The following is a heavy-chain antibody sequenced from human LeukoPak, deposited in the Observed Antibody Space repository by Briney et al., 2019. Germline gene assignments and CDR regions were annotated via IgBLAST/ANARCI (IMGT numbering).Heavy chain of an antibody. J-gene: IGHJ4*02. V-gene: IGHV3-30*02. CDR2: IRYDGSNK. CDR1: GFAFSSYG. CDR3: ANAADSYYYGSGSYLDY. Sequence: PGGSLRLSCAASGFAFSSYGMHWVRQAPGKGLEWVAYIRYDGSNKYYADSVKGRFTISRDNSKNTLYLQMNSLRAEDTAVYYCANAADSYYYGSGSYLDYWGQGTLVTVSS. D-gene: IGHD3-10*01.